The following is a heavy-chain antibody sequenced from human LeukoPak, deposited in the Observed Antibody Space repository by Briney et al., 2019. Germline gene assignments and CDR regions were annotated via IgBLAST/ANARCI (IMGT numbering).Heavy chain of an antibody. Sequence: SETLSLTCTVSGVSISSYYWSWIRQPAGKGLEWIGRIYTSGSTNYNPSLKSRVTMSVDTSKNQFSLKLSSVTAADTAVYYCARTSWVGATRYFDYWGQGTLVTVSS. CDR1: GVSISSYY. CDR3: ARTSWVGATRYFDY. J-gene: IGHJ4*02. D-gene: IGHD1-26*01. CDR2: IYTSGST. V-gene: IGHV4-4*07.